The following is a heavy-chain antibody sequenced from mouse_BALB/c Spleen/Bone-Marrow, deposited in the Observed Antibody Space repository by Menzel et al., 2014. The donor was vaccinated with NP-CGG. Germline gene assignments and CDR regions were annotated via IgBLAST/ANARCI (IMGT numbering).Heavy chain of an antibody. CDR3: AIWGRLAY. J-gene: IGHJ3*01. V-gene: IGHV1S16*01. CDR1: GYTFXTYW. CDR2: INPTNGGT. Sequence: SGAELVKPGASVKLSCKASGYTFXTYWMHWVKLRPGQGFEWIGEINPTNGGTNYNEKFKRRATLTVEKFSSTAYMQLSSLTSEDSTVYYCAIWGRLAYWGQGTLVTVSA.